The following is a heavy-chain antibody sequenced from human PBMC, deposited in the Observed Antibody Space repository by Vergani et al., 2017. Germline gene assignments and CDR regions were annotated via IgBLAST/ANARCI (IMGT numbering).Heavy chain of an antibody. CDR3: ARVNTETNGHLYYYYYMDV. Sequence: QVQLQQWGGGLLTPSETLSLTCVVNGGSFTSYHWTWIRQSPGEGLEWVGDIDHTGRPDYNPSLKSRLTMSVDKSRNQFSLTLNSVTATDTAIYFCARVNTETNGHLYYYYYMDVWGQGTAVTVSS. V-gene: IGHV4-34*01. J-gene: IGHJ6*03. D-gene: IGHD4-11*01. CDR2: IDHTGRP. CDR1: GGSFTSYH.